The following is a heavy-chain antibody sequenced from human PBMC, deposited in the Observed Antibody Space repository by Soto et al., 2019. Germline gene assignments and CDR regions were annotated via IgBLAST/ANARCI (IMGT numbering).Heavy chain of an antibody. D-gene: IGHD6-13*01. J-gene: IGHJ6*02. CDR2: ISGSGSNT. CDR1: GFTSSSYA. V-gene: IGHV3-23*01. Sequence: GGSLRLSCAASGFTSSSYAMSWVRQAPGKGLEWVSAISGSGSNTYYADSVKGRFTISRDNSKNTLFLQMNSLRAEDTAVYYCAKDLTAAAGTLSFRGGGPYYYYYYGMDVWGQGTTVTVSS. CDR3: AKDLTAAAGTLSFRGGGPYYYYYYGMDV.